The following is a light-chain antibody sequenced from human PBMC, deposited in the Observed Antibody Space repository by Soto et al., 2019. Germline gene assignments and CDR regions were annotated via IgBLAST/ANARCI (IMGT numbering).Light chain of an antibody. CDR1: SSNIGSST. CDR2: SNN. J-gene: IGLJ1*01. Sequence: QSVLTQPPSASGTSGQRVTISCSGSSSNIGSSTVNWYQQLPGTAPKLLIYSNNQRPSGVPDRFSGSKSGTSASLAISGLQSEDEADYYCAAWDDSLNGYVIGTGTKLTVL. V-gene: IGLV1-44*01. CDR3: AAWDDSLNGYV.